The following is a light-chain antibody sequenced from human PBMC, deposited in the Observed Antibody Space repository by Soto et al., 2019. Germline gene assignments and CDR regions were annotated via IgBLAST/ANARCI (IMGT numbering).Light chain of an antibody. V-gene: IGLV7-46*01. CDR3: LLFYGGPGV. J-gene: IGLJ2*01. Sequence: QAVVTQEPSLTVSPGETVTLTCGSSTGAVTSGHYSYWFQQKPGQAPRTLIYHTSNKHSWTPARFSGSLFGGKAALTLSGAQPEDEAEYYCLLFYGGPGVFGGGTKLTVL. CDR2: HTS. CDR1: TGAVTSGHY.